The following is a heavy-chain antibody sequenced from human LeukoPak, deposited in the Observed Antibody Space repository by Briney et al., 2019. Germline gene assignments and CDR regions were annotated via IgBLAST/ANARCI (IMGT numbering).Heavy chain of an antibody. J-gene: IGHJ4*02. Sequence: ASVKVSCKASGGTFSSYAIIWVRQAPGQGLEWMGGIIPIFGTANYAQKFQGRVTITTDESTSTAYMELSSLRSEDTAVYYCARAHYYDSSGYYPYYFDYWGQGTLVTVSS. V-gene: IGHV1-69*05. CDR2: IIPIFGTA. CDR1: GGTFSSYA. D-gene: IGHD3-22*01. CDR3: ARAHYYDSSGYYPYYFDY.